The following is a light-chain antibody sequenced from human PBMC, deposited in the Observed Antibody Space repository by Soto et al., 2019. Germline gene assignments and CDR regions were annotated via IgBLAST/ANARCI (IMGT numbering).Light chain of an antibody. J-gene: IGLJ2*01. V-gene: IGLV2-23*01. CDR1: SSDVGAYDL. CDR3: CSYAGNRIFI. Sequence: QSALTQPASVPGSPGQSITISCIGTSSDVGAYDLVSWYQQHPGTAPRLIIYENIRRPSTIASRFSGSKSGNTASLTISGLRAEDEANYHCCSYAGNRIFIFGGGTKLTVL. CDR2: ENI.